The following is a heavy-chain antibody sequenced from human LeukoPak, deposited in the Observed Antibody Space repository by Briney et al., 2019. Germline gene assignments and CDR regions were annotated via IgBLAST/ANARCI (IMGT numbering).Heavy chain of an antibody. CDR1: GFTFCTYG. CDR3: AKDSGETDFYNYFYMDV. CDR2: ISSSGATM. Sequence: GGSLRLSCAASGFTFCTYGMSWVRQGPGKGLEWVSAISSSGATMYYSDSVKGRFTISRDNSRNTLYLQINSLRAEDTAVYYCAKDSGETDFYNYFYMDVWGKGTTVTVSS. J-gene: IGHJ6*03. V-gene: IGHV3-23*01. D-gene: IGHD2/OR15-2a*01.